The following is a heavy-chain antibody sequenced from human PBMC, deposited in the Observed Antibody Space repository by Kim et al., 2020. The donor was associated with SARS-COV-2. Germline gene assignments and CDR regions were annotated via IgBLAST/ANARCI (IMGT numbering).Heavy chain of an antibody. J-gene: IGHJ4*02. CDR3: AREDNSFDY. Sequence: ASVKVSCKASGYTFTSYAMHWVRQAPGQSLEWMGWINAGNGDTIYSQKLQGRVTITTDTSASTAYMELSSLRSEDTSVYYCAREDNSFDYWGQGTLVTVSS. CDR1: GYTFTSYA. CDR2: INAGNGDT. V-gene: IGHV1-3*01.